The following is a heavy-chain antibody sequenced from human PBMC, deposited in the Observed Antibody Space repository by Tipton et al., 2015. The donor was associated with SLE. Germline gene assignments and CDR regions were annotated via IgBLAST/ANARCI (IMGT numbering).Heavy chain of an antibody. CDR2: MYYSGST. D-gene: IGHD5-18*01. J-gene: IGHJ4*02. Sequence: TLSLTCAVSGYSISSGYYWSWIRQPPGKGLEWIGYMYYSGSTNYNPSLKSRVTISVDTSKNQFSLKRSCVTAADTAVYYCAKLQLWYFDSWGQGTLVTVSS. CDR3: AKLQLWYFDS. CDR1: GYSISSGYY. V-gene: IGHV4-38-2*01.